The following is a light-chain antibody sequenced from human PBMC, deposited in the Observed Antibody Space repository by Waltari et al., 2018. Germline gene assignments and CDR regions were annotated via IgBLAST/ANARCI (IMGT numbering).Light chain of an antibody. V-gene: IGLV1-44*01. Sequence: QSALTHPPSASGTPRRRVPTPCSGTRPTPGRHPTNWYQQPPGSAPKLLIDSNNQRPPGVPDRFSGSKSGTSASLAISGLQSEDEADYYCAAWDDSLNGPVFGGGTKLTVL. CDR1: RPTPGRHP. J-gene: IGLJ2*01. CDR3: AAWDDSLNGPV. CDR2: SNN.